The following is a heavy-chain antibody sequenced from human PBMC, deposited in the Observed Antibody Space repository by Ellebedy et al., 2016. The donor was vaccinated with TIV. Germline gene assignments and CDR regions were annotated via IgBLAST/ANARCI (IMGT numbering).Heavy chain of an antibody. Sequence: GESLKISCAASGFTFSDPNMDWVRQVPGKGLEWVARSRNKANGYTTEYDASVKGRFTISRDDSQNFLYLQMNSLKTEDTAVYYCARGGVRAPPFEEWGQGTLVTVSS. V-gene: IGHV3-72*01. D-gene: IGHD3-9*01. CDR1: GFTFSDPN. CDR2: SRNKANGYTT. J-gene: IGHJ4*02. CDR3: ARGGVRAPPFEE.